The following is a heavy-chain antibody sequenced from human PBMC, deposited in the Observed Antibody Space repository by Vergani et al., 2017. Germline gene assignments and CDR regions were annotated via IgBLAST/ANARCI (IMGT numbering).Heavy chain of an antibody. D-gene: IGHD1-26*01. CDR3: AGSNSGSYYGGDYYYYGMDV. CDR2: INPSGGST. CDR1: GYTFTSYY. V-gene: IGHV1-46*01. Sequence: QVQLVQSGAEVKKPGASVKVSCKASGYTFTSYYMHWVRQAPGQGLEWMGIINPSGGSTSYAQKFQGRVTMTRDTSTSTVYMELSSLRSEDTAVYYCAGSNSGSYYGGDYYYYGMDVRGQXP. J-gene: IGHJ6*02.